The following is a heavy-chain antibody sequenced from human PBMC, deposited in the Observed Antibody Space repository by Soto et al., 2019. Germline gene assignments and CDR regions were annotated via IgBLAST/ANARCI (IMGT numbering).Heavy chain of an antibody. CDR2: IYYSGST. Sequence: SETLSLTCTVSGGSISSYYWSWIRQPPGKGLEWIGYIYYSGSTNYNPSLKSRVTISVDTSKNQFSLKLSSVTAADTAVYYCARAPPAPAGYGMDVWGQGTTVTVSS. V-gene: IGHV4-59*01. CDR1: GGSISSYY. CDR3: ARAPPAPAGYGMDV. J-gene: IGHJ6*02. D-gene: IGHD3-10*01.